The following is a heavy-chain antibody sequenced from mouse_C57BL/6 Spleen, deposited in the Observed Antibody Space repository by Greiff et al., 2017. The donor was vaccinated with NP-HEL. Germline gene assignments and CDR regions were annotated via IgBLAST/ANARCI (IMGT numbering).Heavy chain of an antibody. V-gene: IGHV1-55*01. CDR2: IYPGSGST. CDR1: GYTFTSYW. Sequence: VQLQQSGAELVKPGASVKMSCKASGYTFTSYWITWVKQRPGQGLEWIGDIYPGSGSTNYNEKFKSKATLTVDTSSSTAYMQLSSLTSEDSAVYYCARRGAYYSSYDWYFDVWGTGTTVTVSS. D-gene: IGHD2-12*01. J-gene: IGHJ1*03. CDR3: ARRGAYYSSYDWYFDV.